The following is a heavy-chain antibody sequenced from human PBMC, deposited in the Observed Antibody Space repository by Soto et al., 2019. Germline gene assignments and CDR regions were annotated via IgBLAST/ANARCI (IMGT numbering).Heavy chain of an antibody. Sequence: QITLKESGPTLVQPTQTLTLTCTFSGFSLSTSGVGVGWIRQPPGKALERLAHIYWDDDKGYSPSLKSRLTITKDTSKNQVVLTMTNIDPVDTATYYCAHWGLTLFGVVNADQNAFDIWGQGTMVTVSS. CDR1: GFSLSTSGVG. CDR3: AHWGLTLFGVVNADQNAFDI. V-gene: IGHV2-5*02. J-gene: IGHJ3*02. D-gene: IGHD3-3*01. CDR2: IYWDDDK.